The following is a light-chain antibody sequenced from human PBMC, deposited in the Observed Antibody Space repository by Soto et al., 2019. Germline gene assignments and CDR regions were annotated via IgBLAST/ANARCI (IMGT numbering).Light chain of an antibody. CDR1: QSIDSRW. J-gene: IGKJ4*01. CDR3: QVVDVSVT. CDR2: NTS. V-gene: IGKV3D-20*02. Sequence: EIVLTQSPATLSLSPGERATLSCRASQSIDSRWLAWNQQQPGQAPRFLIYNTSSRATCIPDRFSGSGSGTDFTLTISRLEPEDFAVYSCQVVDVSVTFGGGTKV.